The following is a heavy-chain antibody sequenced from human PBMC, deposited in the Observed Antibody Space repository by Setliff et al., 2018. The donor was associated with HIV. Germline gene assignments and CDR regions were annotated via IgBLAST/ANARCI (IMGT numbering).Heavy chain of an antibody. CDR1: GGTFSSFT. CDR2: IIPALGTA. Sequence: ASVKVSCKASGGTFSSFTISWVRQAPGQGLEWMGGIIPALGTANYAQKFQGRVTITADESTSTAYMELSSLRSEDTAVYYCARGRSAGYSSIYYFDYWGQGTLVTVSS. V-gene: IGHV1-69*13. D-gene: IGHD6-13*01. CDR3: ARGRSAGYSSIYYFDY. J-gene: IGHJ4*02.